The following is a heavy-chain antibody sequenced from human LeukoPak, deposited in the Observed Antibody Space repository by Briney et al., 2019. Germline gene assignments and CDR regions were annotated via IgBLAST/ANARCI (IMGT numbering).Heavy chain of an antibody. CDR1: GGSISSSSYC. CDR3: ARGVLFGY. J-gene: IGHJ4*02. Sequence: SETLSLTCTVSGGSISSSSYCWGWIRQPPGKGLEWIGEINHSGSTNYNPSLKSRVTISVDTSKNQFSLKLSSVTAADTAVYYCARGVLFGYWGQGTLVTVS. V-gene: IGHV4-39*07. CDR2: INHSGST.